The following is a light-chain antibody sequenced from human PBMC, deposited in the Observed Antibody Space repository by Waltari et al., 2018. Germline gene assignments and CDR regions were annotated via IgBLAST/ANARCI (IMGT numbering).Light chain of an antibody. CDR2: DAS. Sequence: DIQMTQSPSSLSASVGDRVTITCQASQDISSYLNWFQQKPGKAPKLLIYDASNLEIGVPSRFSGSGSGTDFTFTISSLQPEDTATYYCQQHDNLPLTFGGGTKVEIK. J-gene: IGKJ4*01. CDR1: QDISSY. CDR3: QQHDNLPLT. V-gene: IGKV1-33*01.